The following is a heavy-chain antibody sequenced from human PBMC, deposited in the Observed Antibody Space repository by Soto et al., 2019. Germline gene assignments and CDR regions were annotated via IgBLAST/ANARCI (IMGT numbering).Heavy chain of an antibody. Sequence: SGKVSSKASGGTFRNYAFSWVRQAPGQGLEWMGEVIPIFGTTPYAQKFQGRVTITADESPNTAYMELSSLRSGDTAVYYCARRFIQDNGGNHDSFDMWGQGKLGTV. D-gene: IGHD4-17*01. V-gene: IGHV1-69*13. CDR1: GGTFRNYA. CDR2: VIPIFGTT. CDR3: ARRFIQDNGGNHDSFDM. J-gene: IGHJ3*02.